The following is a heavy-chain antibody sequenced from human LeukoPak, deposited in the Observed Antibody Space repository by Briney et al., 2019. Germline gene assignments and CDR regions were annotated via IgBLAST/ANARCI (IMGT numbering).Heavy chain of an antibody. V-gene: IGHV3-30*02. D-gene: IGHD4-17*01. J-gene: IGHJ4*02. CDR1: GFTFSSYG. Sequence: PGGSLRLSCAASGFTFSSYGMHWVRQAPGKGLEWVAYIHYDGTTKYYADSVKGRFTVSRDNSKNTLFLQMSSLRVEDTAVYYCATGTTVTTPGDHWGQGTLVTVSS. CDR3: ATGTTVTTPGDH. CDR2: IHYDGTTK.